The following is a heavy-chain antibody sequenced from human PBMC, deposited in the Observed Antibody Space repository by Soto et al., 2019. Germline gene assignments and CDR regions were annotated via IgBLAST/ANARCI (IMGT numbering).Heavy chain of an antibody. D-gene: IGHD2-15*01. Sequence: QVQLVESGGGVVQPGRSLRLSCAASGFTFSSYGMHWVRQAPGKGLEWVAVISYDGSNQYYADSVKGRFTISRDNSKSALYLHMNSQGAENTAVYYCAQDRVRRGTVVIGYWGQGTLVTVSS. CDR3: AQDRVRRGTVVIGY. CDR1: GFTFSSYG. CDR2: ISYDGSNQ. J-gene: IGHJ4*02. V-gene: IGHV3-30*18.